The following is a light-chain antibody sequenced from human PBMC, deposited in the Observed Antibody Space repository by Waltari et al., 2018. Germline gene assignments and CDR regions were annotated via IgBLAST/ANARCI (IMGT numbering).Light chain of an antibody. CDR3: CSYAGSSTWV. Sequence: QSALTQPASVSGSPGQSITISCTGTSSDVGSYNLVSWYQQHPGKAPKLMIYEVSKRPSGVSNSFSGSKSGSTASLTISGLQAEDEADYYCCSYAGSSTWVFGGGTKLTVL. CDR1: SSDVGSYNL. J-gene: IGLJ3*02. CDR2: EVS. V-gene: IGLV2-23*02.